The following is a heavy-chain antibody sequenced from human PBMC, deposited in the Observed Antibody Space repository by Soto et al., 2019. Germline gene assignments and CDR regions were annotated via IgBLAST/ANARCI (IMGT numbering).Heavy chain of an antibody. V-gene: IGHV1-8*01. J-gene: IGHJ4*02. CDR1: GYSFTSLD. CDR2: MQPSSGRT. CDR3: ARGVTAGVDY. D-gene: IGHD1-26*01. Sequence: QVQLVQSGAEVREPGASVKVSCKASGYSFTSLDINWGRQTTGQGLEWMGWMQPSSGRTGYAQKFQGRVTMTRETSINTAYMELSSLTSDDTAFYYCARGVTAGVDYWGQGTLVTVSS.